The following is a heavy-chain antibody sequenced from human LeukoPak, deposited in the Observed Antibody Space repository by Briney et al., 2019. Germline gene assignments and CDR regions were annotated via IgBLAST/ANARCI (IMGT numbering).Heavy chain of an antibody. J-gene: IGHJ5*02. V-gene: IGHV3-23*01. CDR1: GFTFSSYA. Sequence: GGSLRLSCAASGFTFSSYAMSWVRQAPGKGLEWVSAISGSGGSTYYADSVKGRFTISRDNSKNTLYLQMNSLRAEDTAVYYCAKEDAAAGIWGGRNWFDPWGQGTLVTVSS. CDR2: ISGSGGST. CDR3: AKEDAAAGIWGGRNWFDP. D-gene: IGHD6-13*01.